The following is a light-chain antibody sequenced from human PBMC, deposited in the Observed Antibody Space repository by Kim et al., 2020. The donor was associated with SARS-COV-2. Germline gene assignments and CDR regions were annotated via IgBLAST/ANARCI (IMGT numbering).Light chain of an antibody. CDR2: SNN. CDR1: NTNIGINT. Sequence: GQAVTISCAGSNTNIGINTVNWYQQVPGTAPNLLIHSNNERPSGVSDRFSGSKSGTSASLAISGLQSEDEADYYCSAWDASLKSVIFGGGTQLTVL. J-gene: IGLJ2*01. V-gene: IGLV1-44*01. CDR3: SAWDASLKSVI.